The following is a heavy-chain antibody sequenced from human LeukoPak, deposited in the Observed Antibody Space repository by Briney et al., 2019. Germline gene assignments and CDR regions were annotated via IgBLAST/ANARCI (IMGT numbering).Heavy chain of an antibody. D-gene: IGHD1-26*01. Sequence: SETLSLTCTVSGGSISSGDYYWSWIRQPPGKGLEWIGYIYYSGSTNYNPSLKSRVTISVDTSKNQFSLKLSSVTAADTAVYYCARIVGALSWFDPWGQGTLVTVSS. J-gene: IGHJ5*02. CDR2: IYYSGST. CDR3: ARIVGALSWFDP. CDR1: GGSISSGDYY. V-gene: IGHV4-30-4*01.